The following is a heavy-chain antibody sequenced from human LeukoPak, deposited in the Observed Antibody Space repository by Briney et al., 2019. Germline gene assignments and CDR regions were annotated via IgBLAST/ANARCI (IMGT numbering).Heavy chain of an antibody. CDR1: GFTFSSYG. J-gene: IGHJ5*02. Sequence: PGRSLRLSCAASGFTFSSYGMHCVRQAPGKGLEWLANIKEDGSEKYYVDSVKGRFTISRDNAKKSVSLQLNSLRDEDTSLYHYARICLKMAPAPWGQGTVVPVSS. CDR2: IKEDGSEK. CDR3: ARICLKMAPAP. V-gene: IGHV3-7*01. D-gene: IGHD1-14*01.